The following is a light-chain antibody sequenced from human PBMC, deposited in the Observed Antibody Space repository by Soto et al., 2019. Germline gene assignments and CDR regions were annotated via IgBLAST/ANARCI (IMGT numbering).Light chain of an antibody. V-gene: IGKV1-9*01. CDR3: QQYNSCT. CDR2: DAS. CDR1: QGISSY. J-gene: IGKJ1*01. Sequence: DVHLTQSPSFLSASVGYRFTITCRASQGISSYLAWYQQKPGKAPKLLIYDASSLQSGVPSSFSGSGSGTEFTLTISSLQPDDFATYYCQQYNSCTFGQGTKVDIK.